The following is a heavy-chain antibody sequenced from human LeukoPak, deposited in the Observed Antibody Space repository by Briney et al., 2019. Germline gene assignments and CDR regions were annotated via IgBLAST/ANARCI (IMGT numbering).Heavy chain of an antibody. J-gene: IGHJ4*02. CDR2: IYGGGST. D-gene: IGHD2-8*01. V-gene: IGHV3-53*01. CDR1: GFAVSSNF. CDR3: AKVKVVGYSTFDY. Sequence: GGSLRLSCAASGFAVSSNFMSWVRQAPGKGLEWVSVIYGGGSTYYPDSVKGRFTISRDTFKNTVYLQMNSLRAEDTAVYYCAKVKVVGYSTFDYWGQGALVTVSS.